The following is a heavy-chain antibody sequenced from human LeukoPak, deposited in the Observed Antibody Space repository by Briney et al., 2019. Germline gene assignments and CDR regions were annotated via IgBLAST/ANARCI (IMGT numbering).Heavy chain of an antibody. J-gene: IGHJ4*02. D-gene: IGHD5-24*01. CDR1: GFTFGDYY. CDR2: ISYSGNTI. V-gene: IGHV3-11*01. Sequence: GGSLRLSCAASGFTFGDYYMSWIRQAPGKGLEWVSYISYSGNTIDYSDSVKGRFTVSRDNPKNSLYLQMNSLRADDTAVYYCAREAGGYNSYYFDYWGQGTLVTVSS. CDR3: AREAGGYNSYYFDY.